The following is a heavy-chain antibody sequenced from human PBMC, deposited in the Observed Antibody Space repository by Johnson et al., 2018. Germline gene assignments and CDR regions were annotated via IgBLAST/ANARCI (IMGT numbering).Heavy chain of an antibody. V-gene: IGHV3-30*03. J-gene: IGHJ6*01. CDR1: GFTFSSYG. Sequence: QVQLVQSGGGVVQPGRSLRLSCAASGFTFSSYGMHWVRQAPGKGLEWVAVISYDGSNKYYADSVKGRFTISRDNAKNSLYLQMNSLRAEDTTVYYCAATTYYYYGMDVWGQGTTVTVSS. CDR3: AATTYYYYGMDV. D-gene: IGHD5-12*01. CDR2: ISYDGSNK.